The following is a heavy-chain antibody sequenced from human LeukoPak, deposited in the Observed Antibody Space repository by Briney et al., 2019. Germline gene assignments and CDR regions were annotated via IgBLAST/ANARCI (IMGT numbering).Heavy chain of an antibody. CDR2: TYYRCKSYN. Sequence: SQTLSLTCAVSGDTFSSNNSAWDWLRQSPWRGLEWLGRTYYRCKSYNGYAVSGKGLITVNPDTSKNQFSLQLNSVTPEDTAVYYCVRSGDTGSLDVWGKGTTVTVSS. CDR1: GDTFSSNNSA. CDR3: VRSGDTGSLDV. V-gene: IGHV6-1*01. D-gene: IGHD1-26*01. J-gene: IGHJ6*04.